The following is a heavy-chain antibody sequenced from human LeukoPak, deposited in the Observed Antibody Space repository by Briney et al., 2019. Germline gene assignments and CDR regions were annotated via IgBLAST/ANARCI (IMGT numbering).Heavy chain of an antibody. J-gene: IGHJ2*01. CDR1: GGSISSGPYY. V-gene: IGHV4-61*02. Sequence: SQTLSLTCTVSGGSISSGPYYWNWIRQPAGKGLEWIGRIYTSGSTNYNPSLKSRVTISVDTSKNQFSLKLSSVTATDTAVYYCARVGLGYCSSTSCYVPPVDWYFDLWGRGTLVTVSS. CDR2: IYTSGST. D-gene: IGHD2-2*01. CDR3: ARVGLGYCSSTSCYVPPVDWYFDL.